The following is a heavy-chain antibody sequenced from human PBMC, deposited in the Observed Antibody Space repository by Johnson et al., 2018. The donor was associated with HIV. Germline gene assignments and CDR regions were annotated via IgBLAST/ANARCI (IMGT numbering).Heavy chain of an antibody. J-gene: IGHJ3*02. D-gene: IGHD3-16*01. CDR2: ISYDGSNK. V-gene: IGHV3-30*03. Sequence: QMQLVESGGGVVQPGRSLRLSCAASGFTFSSYGMHWVRQAPGKGLEWVAVISYDGSNKYYADSVKGRFTISRDNSKNTLYLQMNSLRAEDTAVYYCASVWGELDDAFDIWGQGTMVTVSS. CDR1: GFTFSSYG. CDR3: ASVWGELDDAFDI.